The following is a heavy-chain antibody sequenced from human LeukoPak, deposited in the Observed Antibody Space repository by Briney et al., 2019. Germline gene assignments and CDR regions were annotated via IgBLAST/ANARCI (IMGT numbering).Heavy chain of an antibody. D-gene: IGHD6-13*01. V-gene: IGHV3-7*01. J-gene: IGHJ6*03. CDR2: IKKDGSEK. Sequence: GGSLRLSCAASGFTFSSYWMSWVRKAPGKGLEWVANIKKDGSEKYYVDSVKGRFTISRDNAKNSLYLQMNSLRAEDTAVYYCARAEDGSSSWYTRYYYYYYMDVWGKGTTVTISS. CDR1: GFTFSSYW. CDR3: ARAEDGSSSWYTRYYYYYYMDV.